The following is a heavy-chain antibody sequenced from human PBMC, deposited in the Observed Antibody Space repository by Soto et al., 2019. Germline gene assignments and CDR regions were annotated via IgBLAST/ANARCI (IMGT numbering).Heavy chain of an antibody. CDR1: GGSISGHY. Sequence: SETLSLTCTVSGGSISGHYWIWIRQSPGKGLEWIGHIFYSGSTNYNPSLKSRVTLSADTSKNQFSLRLSSVTAADTAVYYCARVGSCGWSPDYWGQGILVTVSS. CDR3: ARVGSCGWSPDY. J-gene: IGHJ4*02. D-gene: IGHD6-19*01. CDR2: IFYSGST. V-gene: IGHV4-59*11.